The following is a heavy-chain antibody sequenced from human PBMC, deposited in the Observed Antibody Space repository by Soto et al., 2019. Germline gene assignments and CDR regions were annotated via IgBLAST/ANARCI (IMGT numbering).Heavy chain of an antibody. CDR2: IWYDGSNK. CDR3: AREHGIGRYFDWLLPYYYYYGMDV. D-gene: IGHD3-9*01. CDR1: GFTFSSYG. V-gene: IGHV3-33*01. J-gene: IGHJ6*02. Sequence: GGSLRLSCAASGFTFSSYGMHWVRQAPGKGLEWEAVIWYDGSNKYYADSVKGRFTISRDNSKNTLYLQRNSLRAEVTAVYYCAREHGIGRYFDWLLPYYYYYGMDVWGQGTTVTVSS.